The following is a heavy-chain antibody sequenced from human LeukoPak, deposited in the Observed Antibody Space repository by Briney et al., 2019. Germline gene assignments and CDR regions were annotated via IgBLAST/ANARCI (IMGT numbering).Heavy chain of an antibody. D-gene: IGHD3-22*01. J-gene: IGHJ4*02. CDR2: IRFDGSDR. V-gene: IGHV3-30*02. CDR3: AKAGAMILQHYFDY. Sequence: GGSLRLSCAASGFSFSNYGMHWVRQAPGKGLEWVAFIRFDGSDRYYTDSVKGRFTLYRDISRNTLYLQMNSLRADDTAVYYCAKAGAMILQHYFDYWGQGTLVPVSS. CDR1: GFSFSNYG.